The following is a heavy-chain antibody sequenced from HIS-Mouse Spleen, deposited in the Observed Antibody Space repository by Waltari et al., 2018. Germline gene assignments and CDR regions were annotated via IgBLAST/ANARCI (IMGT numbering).Heavy chain of an antibody. J-gene: IGHJ4*02. CDR2: ISYDGSNK. CDR3: AKDKHHAFDY. Sequence: QVQLVESGGGVVQPGRSLRLSCAASGFPLSSYGIHWVRQAPGKGLKWVAVISYDGSNKYYADAVKGRFTISRDNSKNTLYLQMNSLRAEDTAVYYCAKDKHHAFDYWGQGTLVTVSS. CDR1: GFPLSSYG. V-gene: IGHV3-30*18.